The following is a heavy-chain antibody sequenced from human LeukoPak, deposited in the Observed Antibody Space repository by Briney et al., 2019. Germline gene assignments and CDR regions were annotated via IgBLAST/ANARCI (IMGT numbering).Heavy chain of an antibody. CDR2: INSDGSST. J-gene: IGHJ6*03. D-gene: IGHD2-2*01. Sequence: GGSLRLSCAASGFTFSSYWMHWVRQAPGKGLVWVSRINSDGSSTSYADSVKGRFTISSDNAKNTLYLQMNSLRAEDTAVHYCARALGCSSTSCYYYYYYMDVWGKGTTVTVSS. V-gene: IGHV3-74*01. CDR3: ARALGCSSTSCYYYYYYMDV. CDR1: GFTFSSYW.